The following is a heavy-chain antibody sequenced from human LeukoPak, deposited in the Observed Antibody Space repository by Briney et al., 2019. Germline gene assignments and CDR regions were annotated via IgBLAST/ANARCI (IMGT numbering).Heavy chain of an antibody. D-gene: IGHD5-12*01. CDR1: GGSISSYY. CDR3: ARVYIGDPFDYYGMDV. CDR2: IYYSGST. V-gene: IGHV4-59*01. J-gene: IGHJ6*02. Sequence: PSETLSLTCTVSGGSISSYYWSWIRQPPGKGLEWTGYIYYSGSTNYNPSLKSRVTISVDTSKNQFSLKLSSVTAADTAVYYCARVYIGDPFDYYGMDVWGQGTTVTVSS.